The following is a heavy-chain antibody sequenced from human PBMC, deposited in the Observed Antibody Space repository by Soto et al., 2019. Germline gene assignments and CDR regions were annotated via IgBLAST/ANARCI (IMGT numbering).Heavy chain of an antibody. D-gene: IGHD4-17*01. J-gene: IGHJ6*02. Sequence: PGESLKISSKGSGYRFTSYWISWVRQMPGKGLEWMGRIDPSDSYTNYSPSFQGHVTISADKSISTAYLQWSSLKASDTAMYYCAREPVTTSYYYYGMDVWGQGTTVTVS. V-gene: IGHV5-10-1*01. CDR1: GYRFTSYW. CDR3: AREPVTTSYYYYGMDV. CDR2: IDPSDSYT.